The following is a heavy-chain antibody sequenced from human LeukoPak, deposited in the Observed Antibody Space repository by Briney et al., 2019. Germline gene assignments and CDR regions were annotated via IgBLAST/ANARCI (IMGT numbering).Heavy chain of an antibody. D-gene: IGHD5-18*01. J-gene: IGHJ4*02. Sequence: SETLSLTCTVSGGSISSYYWSWIRQPLGRGLEWIGYISDSGSTNYNPSLKSRVTISVDTSKNQFSPKLNSVTAADTAVYYCARDNEYSYGHLDYWGQGILVTVSS. CDR2: ISDSGST. V-gene: IGHV4-59*01. CDR3: ARDNEYSYGHLDY. CDR1: GGSISSYY.